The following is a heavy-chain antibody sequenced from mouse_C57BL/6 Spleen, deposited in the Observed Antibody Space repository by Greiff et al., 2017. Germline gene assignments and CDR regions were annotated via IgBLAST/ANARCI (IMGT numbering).Heavy chain of an antibody. CDR2: ISSGSSTI. Sequence: EVHLVESGGGLVKPGGSLKLSCAASGFTFSDYGMHWVRQAPEKGLEWVAYISSGSSTIYYADTVKGRFTISRDNAKNTLFLQMTSLRSEDTAMYYCARKFLYYAMDYWGQGTSVTVSS. J-gene: IGHJ4*01. CDR1: GFTFSDYG. CDR3: ARKFLYYAMDY. V-gene: IGHV5-17*01.